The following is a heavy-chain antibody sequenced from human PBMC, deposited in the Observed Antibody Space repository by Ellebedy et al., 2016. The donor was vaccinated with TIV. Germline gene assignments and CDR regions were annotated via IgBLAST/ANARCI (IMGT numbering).Heavy chain of an antibody. CDR1: GFTFSSYA. CDR3: AKILYPSGNALFQE. Sequence: GESLKISXAASGFTFSSYAMNWVRQAPGKGLEWVSTTSGSADSTYYADSVKGRFTISRDNSKNTLYLQMNNLRGDDTAVYYCAKILYPSGNALFQEWGQGTLVTVSS. V-gene: IGHV3-23*01. J-gene: IGHJ1*01. D-gene: IGHD3-10*01. CDR2: TSGSADST.